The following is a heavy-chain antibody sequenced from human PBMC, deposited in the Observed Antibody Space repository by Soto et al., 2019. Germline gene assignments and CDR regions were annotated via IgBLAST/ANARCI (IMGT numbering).Heavy chain of an antibody. Sequence: HPGGSLRLSCAASGFTFSSYAMSWVRQAPGKGLEWVSAISGSGGSTYYADSVKGRFTISRDNSKNTLYLQMNSLRAEDTAVYYCAKEDYYGSGSYYNVYDQRWFDPWGQGTLVTVSS. CDR2: ISGSGGST. D-gene: IGHD3-10*01. CDR1: GFTFSSYA. CDR3: AKEDYYGSGSYYNVYDQRWFDP. J-gene: IGHJ5*02. V-gene: IGHV3-23*01.